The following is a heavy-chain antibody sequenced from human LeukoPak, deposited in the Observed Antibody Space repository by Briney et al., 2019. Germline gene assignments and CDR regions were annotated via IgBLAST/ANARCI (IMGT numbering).Heavy chain of an antibody. D-gene: IGHD6-13*01. CDR1: GFTFSSYA. Sequence: GGSLRLSCSASGFTFSSYAMHWVRQAPGKGLEYVSAISSNGGSTYYADSVKGGFTISRDNSKNTLYLQMSSLRAEDTAVYYCVKDRGIAAAGPLDYWGQGTLVTVSS. J-gene: IGHJ4*02. CDR2: ISSNGGST. CDR3: VKDRGIAAAGPLDY. V-gene: IGHV3-64D*06.